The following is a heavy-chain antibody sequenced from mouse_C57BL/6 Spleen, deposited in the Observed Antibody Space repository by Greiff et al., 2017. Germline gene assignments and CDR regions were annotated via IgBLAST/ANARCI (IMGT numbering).Heavy chain of an antibody. CDR2: ISSGSSTI. D-gene: IGHD1-1*01. CDR3: ARRDYGSSYFDY. V-gene: IGHV5-17*01. CDR1: GFTFSDYG. Sequence: EVQRVESGGGLVKPGGSLKLSCAASGFTFSDYGMHWVRQAPEQGLEWVAYISSGSSTIYYADTVKGRFTISRDNARNTLFLQMTSLRSEDTAMYYCARRDYGSSYFDYWGQGTTL. J-gene: IGHJ2*01.